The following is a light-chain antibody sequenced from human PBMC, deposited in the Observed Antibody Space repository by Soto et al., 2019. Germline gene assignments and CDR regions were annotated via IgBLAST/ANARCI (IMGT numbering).Light chain of an antibody. Sequence: EIVMTQSPATLSVSPGGRATLSCRASQSISDTLAWYQQKPGQAPRLLIHGASTRATGFPARFSGSGSGTDFTLTISRLQYEDFAVDYCQQYNNWPWTFGRGTKVDIK. CDR2: GAS. CDR3: QQYNNWPWT. CDR1: QSISDT. J-gene: IGKJ1*01. V-gene: IGKV3-15*01.